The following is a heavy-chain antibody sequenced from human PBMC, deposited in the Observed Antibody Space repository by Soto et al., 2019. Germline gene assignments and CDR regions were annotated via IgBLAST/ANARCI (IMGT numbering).Heavy chain of an antibody. Sequence: QVQLVQSGAEVKKPGSSVKVSCKASGGTFSSYTISWVRQAPGQGLEWMGRIIPILGIANYAQKFQGRVTITADKSTSTAYMELSSLRSEDTAVYYCARDRQWGDPMTTVTTSACDIWGQGTMVTVSS. D-gene: IGHD4-4*01. CDR3: ARDRQWGDPMTTVTTSACDI. CDR2: IIPILGIA. V-gene: IGHV1-69*08. CDR1: GGTFSSYT. J-gene: IGHJ3*02.